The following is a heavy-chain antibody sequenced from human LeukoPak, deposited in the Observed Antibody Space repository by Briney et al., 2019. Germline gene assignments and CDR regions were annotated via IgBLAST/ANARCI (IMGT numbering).Heavy chain of an antibody. V-gene: IGHV3-23*01. CDR1: GFTFSSYA. Sequence: GGSLRLSCAASGFTFSSYAMSWVRQAPGKGLEWVSAISGSGGSTYYADSVKGRFTISRDNSKNTLYLQMNSLRAEDTVVYYCAKNRVVVPAAMRSWGQGTLVTVSS. D-gene: IGHD2-2*01. CDR2: ISGSGGST. CDR3: AKNRVVVPAAMRS. J-gene: IGHJ5*02.